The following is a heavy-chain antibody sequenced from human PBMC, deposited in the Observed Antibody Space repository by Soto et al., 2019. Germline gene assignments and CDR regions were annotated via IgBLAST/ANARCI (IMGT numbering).Heavy chain of an antibody. CDR1: GYTFTDYY. CDR3: ARGRKTTATVGGDFDP. Sequence: QVQLVQSGAEVKTPGASVKVSCKTSGYTFTDYYVHWVRKAPGHGLEWMGWINTDNGGTNYAQKFQDWVTLPRDTSITTTYMALSSLKSDDTAVYYCARGRKTTATVGGDFDPWGQGTLVSVSS. CDR2: INTDNGGT. V-gene: IGHV1-2*04. J-gene: IGHJ5*02. D-gene: IGHD4-4*01.